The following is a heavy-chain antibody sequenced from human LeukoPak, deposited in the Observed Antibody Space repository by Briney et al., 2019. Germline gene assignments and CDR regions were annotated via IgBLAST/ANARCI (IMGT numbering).Heavy chain of an antibody. Sequence: GGSLRLSCAASGFTFGSYAMSWVRQAPGKGLEWVSVISGSGGSTYCADSVKGRFTISRDNSKNTLYLQMNSLRAEDTAVYYCAKDPAQTSYYDYVWGSYRVHGSLDYWGQGTLVTVSS. CDR3: AKDPAQTSYYDYVWGSYRVHGSLDY. J-gene: IGHJ4*02. D-gene: IGHD3-16*01. CDR1: GFTFGSYA. V-gene: IGHV3-23*01. CDR2: ISGSGGST.